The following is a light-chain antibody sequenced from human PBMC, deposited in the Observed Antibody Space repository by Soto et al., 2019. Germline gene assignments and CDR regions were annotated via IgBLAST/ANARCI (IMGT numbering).Light chain of an antibody. V-gene: IGKV3-20*01. CDR3: QQYGSSPWT. Sequence: ETVLTQSPGTLSLSPGERATLSCRASQTIRSNYLAWYRQTPGQASRLLIYGASNRATGIADRFRGSGSGTDFTVIISRLEPEDFGLYYCQQYGSSPWTFGQGTKVEIK. CDR2: GAS. CDR1: QTIRSNY. J-gene: IGKJ1*01.